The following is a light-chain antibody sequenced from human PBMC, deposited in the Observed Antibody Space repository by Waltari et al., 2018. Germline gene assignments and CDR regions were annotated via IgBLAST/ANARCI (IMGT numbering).Light chain of an antibody. V-gene: IGKV3-11*01. Sequence: EVVLTQSPATLSLSPGERATLSRRASLSVNDYLAWYQQKPGQAPRLLMYDASNRATGIPARFSGSGSGTDFTLTISSLESEDFAVYYCQQRSNWPLTFGGGTKVEIK. J-gene: IGKJ4*01. CDR3: QQRSNWPLT. CDR1: LSVNDY. CDR2: DAS.